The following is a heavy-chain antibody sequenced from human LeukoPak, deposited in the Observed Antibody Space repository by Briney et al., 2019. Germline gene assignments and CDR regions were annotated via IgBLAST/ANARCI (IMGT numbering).Heavy chain of an antibody. Sequence: GGSLRLSCAASGFTVSGKCMSWVRQAPGKGLEWISLIYSSGDTYYPDSVRGRFTISRDTSKNTLYLQMNSLRAEDTAVYYCARGPPACSTNCYGYLDYWGQGTLVTVSS. CDR3: ARGPPACSTNCYGYLDY. D-gene: IGHD2-2*01. CDR1: GFTVSGKC. J-gene: IGHJ4*02. V-gene: IGHV3-53*01. CDR2: IYSSGDT.